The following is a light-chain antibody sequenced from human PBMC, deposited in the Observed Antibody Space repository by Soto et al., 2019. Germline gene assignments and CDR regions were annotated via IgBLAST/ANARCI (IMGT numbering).Light chain of an antibody. CDR2: DGN. Sequence: QSALTQPASVSGSPGQSITISCTGTSSDIGAYNYVSWYQQYPGKAPKLVIYDGNKRPSGVPDRFSGSNSGNTASLTISGLQAEDEADYYCCSYVTTPEIFGTGTKLTVL. V-gene: IGLV2-14*03. CDR1: SSDIGAYNY. CDR3: CSYVTTPEI. J-gene: IGLJ1*01.